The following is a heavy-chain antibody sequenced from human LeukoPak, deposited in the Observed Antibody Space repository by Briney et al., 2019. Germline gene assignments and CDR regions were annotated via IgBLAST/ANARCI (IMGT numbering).Heavy chain of an antibody. Sequence: GASVNVSCKASGYTFTSYYMHWVRQAPGQGLEWMGIINPSGGSTSYAQKFQGRVTMTRDTSTSTVYMELRSLRSDDTAVYYCARDRDILTGYGWFDPWGQGTLVTVSS. J-gene: IGHJ5*02. D-gene: IGHD3-9*01. CDR1: GYTFTSYY. V-gene: IGHV1-46*01. CDR3: ARDRDILTGYGWFDP. CDR2: INPSGGST.